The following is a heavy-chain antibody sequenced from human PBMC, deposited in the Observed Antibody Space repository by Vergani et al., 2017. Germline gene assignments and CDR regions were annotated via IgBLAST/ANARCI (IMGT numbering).Heavy chain of an antibody. J-gene: IGHJ4*02. D-gene: IGHD2-15*01. CDR2: IRSDESRR. V-gene: IGHV3-30*02. CDR1: GFTFSSYG. CDR3: ATGDQLVAATRFDY. Sequence: QVQLVESGGGVVQPGRSLRLSCAASGFTFSSYGMHWVRQAPGKGLEWVASIRSDESRRYYGDSMEGPFTISRDNSKNTLYLQMKSLRPEDTAVYYCATGDQLVAATRFDYWGQGTLVTVSS.